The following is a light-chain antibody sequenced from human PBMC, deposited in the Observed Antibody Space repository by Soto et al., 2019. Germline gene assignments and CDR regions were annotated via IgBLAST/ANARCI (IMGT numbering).Light chain of an antibody. CDR3: QQSAITPWT. Sequence: DIQPTQSPSSLSTSVGDRVTITCRASQSVGTHLNWYQLRPGKTPNLLIYDASTLQSGVPSRFSGSGSGTDFTLTISSLQPEDFATYYCQQSAITPWTFGQGTKVEIK. V-gene: IGKV1-39*01. J-gene: IGKJ1*01. CDR2: DAS. CDR1: QSVGTH.